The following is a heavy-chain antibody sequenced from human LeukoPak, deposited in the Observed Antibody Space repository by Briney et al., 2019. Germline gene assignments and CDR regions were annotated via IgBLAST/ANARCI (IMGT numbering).Heavy chain of an antibody. J-gene: IGHJ3*02. CDR2: IYTSGST. V-gene: IGHV4-4*09. CDR1: GGCISSYY. CDR3: ARQSFNYYDSSGYYADAFDI. Sequence: SETLSLTCTVSGGCISSYYWSWIRQPPGKGLEWIGNIYTSGSTNYNPSLKSRVTISVDTSKNQFSLKLSSVTAADTAVYYCARQSFNYYDSSGYYADAFDIWGQGTMVTVSS. D-gene: IGHD3-22*01.